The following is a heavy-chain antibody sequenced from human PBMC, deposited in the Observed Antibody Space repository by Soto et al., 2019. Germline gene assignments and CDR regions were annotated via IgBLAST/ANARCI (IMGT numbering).Heavy chain of an antibody. CDR3: ARDFKHNFWSAFYV. D-gene: IGHD3-3*01. Sequence: SATLSLTCTVSGDSISNYYWSWIRQPPGKGLEWIGYIHYSGITDYSPSLKSRVTMSVDTSKNQFSLQLTSVTAADAAVYYCARDFKHNFWSAFYVWGQGTLVTVS. V-gene: IGHV4-59*01. J-gene: IGHJ4*02. CDR1: GDSISNYY. CDR2: IHYSGIT.